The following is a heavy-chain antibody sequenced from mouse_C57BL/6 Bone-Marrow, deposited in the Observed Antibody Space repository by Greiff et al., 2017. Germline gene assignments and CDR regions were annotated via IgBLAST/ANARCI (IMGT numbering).Heavy chain of an antibody. CDR1: GYTFTDYY. J-gene: IGHJ1*03. V-gene: IGHV1-19*01. CDR3: ARSRGNYWYFDV. D-gene: IGHD2-1*01. Sequence: VQLQQSGPVLVKPGASVKMSCKASGYTFTDYYMNWVKQSHGKSLEWIGVINPYNGGTSYNQKFKGKATLTVDKSSSTAYMELNRLTSEDSAVYYCARSRGNYWYFDVWGTGTTVTVSS. CDR2: INPYNGGT.